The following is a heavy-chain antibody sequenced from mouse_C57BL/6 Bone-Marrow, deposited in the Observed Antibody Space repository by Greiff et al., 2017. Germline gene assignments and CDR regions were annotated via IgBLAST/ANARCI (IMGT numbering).Heavy chain of an antibody. V-gene: IGHV1-55*01. J-gene: IGHJ2*01. D-gene: IGHD1-1*01. CDR3: AKRFYYYGSKDY. Sequence: QVQLKQPGAELVKPGASVKMSCKASGYTFTSYWITWVKQRPGQGLEWIGDIYPGSGSTNYNEKFKSKATLTVDTSSSTAYMQLSSLTSEDSAVYYCAKRFYYYGSKDYWGQGTTLTVSS. CDR2: IYPGSGST. CDR1: GYTFTSYW.